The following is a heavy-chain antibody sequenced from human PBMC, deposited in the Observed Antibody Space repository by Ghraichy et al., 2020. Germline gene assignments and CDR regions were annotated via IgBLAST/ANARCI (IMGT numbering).Heavy chain of an antibody. Sequence: GGSLRLSCAASGFTLTSYVMHWVRQAPGKGLESVSAIRDTGGTIHYADSVKGRFTISRDNSKNTLYLQMGSLRAEDMAVYYCARAWIKCSGGSCHYDAFDIWGQGTMVTVSS. J-gene: IGHJ3*02. CDR2: IRDTGGTI. CDR1: GFTLTSYV. D-gene: IGHD2-15*01. CDR3: ARAWIKCSGGSCHYDAFDI. V-gene: IGHV3-64*02.